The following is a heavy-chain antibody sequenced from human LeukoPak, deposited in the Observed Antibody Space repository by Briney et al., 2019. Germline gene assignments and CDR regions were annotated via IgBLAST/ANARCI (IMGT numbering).Heavy chain of an antibody. CDR3: ARDIGINYYYMDV. Sequence: PSETLSLTCAVYGGSFSGYYWSWIRQPPGKGLEWIGEINHSGSTNYNPSLKSRVTISVDTSKNQFSLKLSSVTAADTAVYYCARDIGINYYYMDVWGKGTTVTVSS. J-gene: IGHJ6*03. CDR2: INHSGST. D-gene: IGHD5-12*01. V-gene: IGHV4-34*01. CDR1: GGSFSGYY.